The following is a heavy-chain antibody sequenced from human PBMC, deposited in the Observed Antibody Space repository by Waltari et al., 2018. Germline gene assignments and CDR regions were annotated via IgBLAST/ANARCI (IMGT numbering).Heavy chain of an antibody. Sequence: QVQLVQSGAEVKKPGSSVKVSCKASGGTFSSYAISWVRQAPGQGLEWMGGTNPILCTANDAQEVQGRVTITADESTSTAYMELSSLRSEDTAVYYCARGRYSSSPGYYYGMDVWGQGTTVTVSS. CDR3: ARGRYSSSPGYYYGMDV. CDR1: GGTFSSYA. V-gene: IGHV1-69*01. CDR2: TNPILCTA. D-gene: IGHD6-6*01. J-gene: IGHJ6*02.